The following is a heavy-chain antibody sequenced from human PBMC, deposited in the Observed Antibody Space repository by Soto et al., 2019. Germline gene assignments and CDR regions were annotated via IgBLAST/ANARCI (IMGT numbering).Heavy chain of an antibody. V-gene: IGHV1-2*02. CDR2: ISPNSGDT. D-gene: IGHD5-18*01. J-gene: IGHJ4*02. CDR3: ATRYSYVHF. Sequence: EAAVNVPCTTSEYAFTVDSIPWVRWAAGQGLQCWGWISPNSGDTNYAQKFQGRVTMTRDTSVSTAYIELSSLRSDHTAGYYCATRYSYVHFWGQGTSVTVSS. CDR1: EYAFTVDS.